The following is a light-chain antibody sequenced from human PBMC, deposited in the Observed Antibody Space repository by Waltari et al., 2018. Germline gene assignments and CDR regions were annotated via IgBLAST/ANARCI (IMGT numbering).Light chain of an antibody. J-gene: IGLJ2*01. Sequence: QSVLTQPPSASGTPGQSVTISCSGRSSNIGSNSVYWYQQLPGTAPKLIIYRNDQPASGPPDRFSGSNSGTSASLAISGGRSEDEAGYYRATWQGNLNTVPFCGGTRLSVL. CDR1: SSNIGSNS. CDR3: ATWQGNLNTVP. V-gene: IGLV1-47*01. CDR2: RND.